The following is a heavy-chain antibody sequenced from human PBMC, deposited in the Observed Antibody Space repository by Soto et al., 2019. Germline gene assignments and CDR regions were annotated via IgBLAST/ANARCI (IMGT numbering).Heavy chain of an antibody. CDR2: INPYNGNT. J-gene: IGHJ4*02. D-gene: IGHD3-16*01. CDR1: GYTFTSYG. CDR3: AGDWFGVDY. Sequence: QVQLVQSGAEVKKPGASVKVSCKASGYTFTSYGISWVRQAPGQGLEWMGWINPYNGNTNYAQKLQGRVTMTTDTSTNTAYRELRSLGSDDRAVDYCAGDWFGVDYWGQGTLVTVSS. V-gene: IGHV1-18*01.